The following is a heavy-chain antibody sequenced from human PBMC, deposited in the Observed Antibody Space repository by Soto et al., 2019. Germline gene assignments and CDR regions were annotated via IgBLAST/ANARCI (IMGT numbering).Heavy chain of an antibody. J-gene: IGHJ4*02. CDR1: GYTFTSYG. CDR3: ARGGPLPSYYDFWSGYYTGFDY. V-gene: IGHV1-18*04. D-gene: IGHD3-3*01. Sequence: GASVKVSCKASGYTFTSYGISWVRQAPGQGLEWMGWISAYNGNTNYAQKLQGRVTMTTDTSTSTAYMELRSLRSDDTAVYYCARGGPLPSYYDFWSGYYTGFDYWGQGTLVTVSS. CDR2: ISAYNGNT.